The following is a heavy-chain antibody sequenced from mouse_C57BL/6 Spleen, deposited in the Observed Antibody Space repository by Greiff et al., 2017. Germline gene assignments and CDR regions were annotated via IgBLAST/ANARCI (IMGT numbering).Heavy chain of an antibody. J-gene: IGHJ2*01. D-gene: IGHD2-4*01. CDR3: ARNYDDYDGGYFDY. Sequence: QVQLQQPGAELVKPGASVKLSCKASGYTFTSYWMHWVKQRPGQGLEWIGMIHPNSGSTNYNEKFKSKATLTVDKSSSTAYMQLSSLTSEDSAVYYCARNYDDYDGGYFDYWGQGTTLTVSS. CDR1: GYTFTSYW. CDR2: IHPNSGST. V-gene: IGHV1-64*01.